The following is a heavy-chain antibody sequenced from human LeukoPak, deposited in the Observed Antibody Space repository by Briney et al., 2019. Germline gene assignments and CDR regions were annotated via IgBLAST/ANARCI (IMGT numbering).Heavy chain of an antibody. D-gene: IGHD1-1*01. CDR1: GFTFSSYA. J-gene: IGHJ3*01. V-gene: IGHV3-21*01. Sequence: NPGGSLRLSCAASGFTFSSYALSWVRQAPGKGLEWVSSISSSSNYIYYADSVKGRFTISRDNAKSSLPLQMNSLSAEDTAVYYCARDGYNSANGIDVWGQGTMVTVSS. CDR2: ISSSSNYI. CDR3: ARDGYNSANGIDV.